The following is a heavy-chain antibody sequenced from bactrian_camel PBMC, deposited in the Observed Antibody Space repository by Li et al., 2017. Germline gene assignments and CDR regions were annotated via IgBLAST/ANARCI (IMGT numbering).Heavy chain of an antibody. V-gene: IGHV3S53*01. D-gene: IGHD2*01. CDR1: GYVYSMYC. Sequence: HVQLVESGGGSVQAGGSLRLSCAASGYVYSMYCMGWLRQAPGKEREEVAVIENNGRTRYAASVKGRFTISADDVSGDNRDKTLYLQMNSLKPDDTAVYYCAANFGPYCSGPYLARRANFLGQGTQVTVS. CDR2: IENNGRT. J-gene: IGHJ4*01.